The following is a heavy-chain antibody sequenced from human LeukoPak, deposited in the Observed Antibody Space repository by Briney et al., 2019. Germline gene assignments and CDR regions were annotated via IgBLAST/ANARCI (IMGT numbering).Heavy chain of an antibody. V-gene: IGHV3-7*01. D-gene: IGHD3-3*01. CDR3: AGGPGFLIDC. J-gene: IGHJ4*02. CDR2: IKQDGSEK. Sequence: PGGSLRLSCAASVFTFSSYWMSWVRQAPWKGLEWVANIKQDGSEKHYVDSVKGRLTISRDNAKNLLYLQMNSLRVEDTAVYYCAGGPGFLIDCWGQGTLVTVSS. CDR1: VFTFSSYW.